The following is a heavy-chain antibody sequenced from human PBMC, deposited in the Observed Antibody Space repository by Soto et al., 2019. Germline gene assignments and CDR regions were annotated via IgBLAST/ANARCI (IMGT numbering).Heavy chain of an antibody. J-gene: IGHJ6*02. CDR2: IYPGDSDT. V-gene: IGHV5-51*01. D-gene: IGHD2-15*01. Sequence: EVQLVQSGAEVKKPGESLKISCKGSGYSFTSYWIGWVRQMPGKGLEWMGIIYPGDSDTRYSPSFQGQVTISVDKSISXXYXQXXSLKASDTAMYYCERQATGYCSGGSCQYYYYGMDVWGQGTTVTVSS. CDR3: ERQATGYCSGGSCQYYYYGMDV. CDR1: GYSFTSYW.